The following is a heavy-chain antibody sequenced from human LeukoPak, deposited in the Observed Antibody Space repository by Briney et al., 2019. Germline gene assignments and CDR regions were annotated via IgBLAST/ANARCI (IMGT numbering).Heavy chain of an antibody. V-gene: IGHV6-1*01. Sequence: SQTLSLTCAISGDSVSSNSAAWNWIRQSPSRGLEWLGRTYYRSKWYNDYAVFVKSRITINPDTSKIQFSLQLNSVTSEDTAVYYCARGDSSGYYYVFDYWGQGTLVTVSS. CDR2: TYYRSKWYN. CDR1: GDSVSSNSAA. CDR3: ARGDSSGYYYVFDY. D-gene: IGHD3-22*01. J-gene: IGHJ4*02.